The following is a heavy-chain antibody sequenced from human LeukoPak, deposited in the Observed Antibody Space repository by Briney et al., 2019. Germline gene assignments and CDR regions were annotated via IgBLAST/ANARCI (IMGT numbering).Heavy chain of an antibody. J-gene: IGHJ4*02. V-gene: IGHV4-39*01. CDR1: GGSISSSSYY. CDR3: ARQEPQYYYDSSGSPGNFDY. CDR2: IYYSGST. D-gene: IGHD3-22*01. Sequence: SETLSLTCTVSGGSISSSSYYWGWIRQPPGKGLEWIGCIYYSGSTYYNPSLKSRVTISVDTSKNQFSLKLSSVTAADTAVYYCARQEPQYYYDSSGSPGNFDYWGQGTLVTVSS.